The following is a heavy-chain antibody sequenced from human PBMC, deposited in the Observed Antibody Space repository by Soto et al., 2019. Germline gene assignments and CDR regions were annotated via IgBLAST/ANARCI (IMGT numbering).Heavy chain of an antibody. CDR3: ARDRGGGSIFGGHYGMDV. CDR1: GFIFRAFY. V-gene: IGHV3-11*06. Sequence: QVQLLESGGGLVKPGGSLRLSCAASGFIFRAFYMSWIRQVPGKGLEWLSKISSSSSSTDYADSVKGRFTISRDNAKNSLYLQMSSLRAEDTAVYYCARDRGGGSIFGGHYGMDVWGQGTTVTVSS. D-gene: IGHD3-3*01. J-gene: IGHJ6*02. CDR2: ISSSSSST.